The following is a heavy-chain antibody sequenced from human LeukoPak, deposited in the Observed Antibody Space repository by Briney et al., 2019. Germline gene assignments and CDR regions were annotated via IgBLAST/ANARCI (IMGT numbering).Heavy chain of an antibody. J-gene: IGHJ4*02. Sequence: PGGSLRLSCVASGFPFSSYWMTWVRQAPGKGLEWVGRIKSKTDGGTTDYAAPVKGRFTISRDDSKNTLYLQMNSLKTEDTAVYYCTTDTYYDYVWGSYGSDYWGQGTLVTVSS. CDR1: GFPFSSYW. D-gene: IGHD3-16*01. V-gene: IGHV3-15*01. CDR2: IKSKTDGGTT. CDR3: TTDTYYDYVWGSYGSDY.